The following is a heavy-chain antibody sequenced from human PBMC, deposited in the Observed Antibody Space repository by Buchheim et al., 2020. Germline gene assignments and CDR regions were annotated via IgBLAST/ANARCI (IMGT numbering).Heavy chain of an antibody. Sequence: QVQLQQWGAGLLKPSETLSLTCAVYGGSFSGYYWSWIRQPPGRGLEWIGEINHSGSTNYNPSLKSRTTISVDTSKNQFSLKLSSVTAADTAVYYCARDYDSSGYYYYWGQGTL. CDR1: GGSFSGYY. V-gene: IGHV4-34*01. CDR2: INHSGST. J-gene: IGHJ4*02. D-gene: IGHD3-22*01. CDR3: ARDYDSSGYYYY.